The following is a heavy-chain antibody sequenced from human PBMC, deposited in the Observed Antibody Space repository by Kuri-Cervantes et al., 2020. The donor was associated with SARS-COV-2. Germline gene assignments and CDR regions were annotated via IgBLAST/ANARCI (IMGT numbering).Heavy chain of an antibody. CDR2: IGSDSAYR. Sequence: GESLKISCVASGFTLRSYTVQWVRQPPGKGLEWVSSIGSDSAYRYTAETVKGRFTISRDGAKNTVFLQMKGLRAEDTALHYCARGSVTRIVAVNDDASHIWGQGTMVTVSS. V-gene: IGHV3-21*06. CDR1: GFTLRSYT. J-gene: IGHJ3*02. CDR3: ARGSVTRIVAVNDDASHI. D-gene: IGHD3-22*01.